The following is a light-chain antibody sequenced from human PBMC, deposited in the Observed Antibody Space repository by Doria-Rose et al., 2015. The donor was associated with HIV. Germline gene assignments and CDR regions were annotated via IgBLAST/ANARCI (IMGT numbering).Light chain of an antibody. J-gene: IGKJ1*01. CDR1: QSFSSTY. CDR2: DGS. CDR3: HQYGTSWT. Sequence: EIVLTQSPGTLSLSPGARATLSCRASQSFSSTYLAWYQQIPGQAPSLLIYDGSTRATGIPDRFSASGSGTDFTLTINRLEPEDFALYYCHQYGTSWTFGQGTKVEI. V-gene: IGKV3-20*01.